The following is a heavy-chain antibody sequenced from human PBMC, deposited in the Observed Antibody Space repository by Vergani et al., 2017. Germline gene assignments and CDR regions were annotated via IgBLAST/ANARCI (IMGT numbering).Heavy chain of an antibody. J-gene: IGHJ6*03. CDR1: GFTFSSYA. V-gene: IGHV3-30-3*01. Sequence: QVQLVESGGGVVQPWRSLRLSCAASGFTFSSYAMHWVRQAPGKGLEWVAVISYDGSNKYYADSVKGRFTISRDNSKNTLYLQMNSLRAEDTAVYYCAREGGHCSSTSCQYGYYYYMDVWGKGTTVTVSS. CDR3: AREGGHCSSTSCQYGYYYYMDV. D-gene: IGHD2-2*01. CDR2: ISYDGSNK.